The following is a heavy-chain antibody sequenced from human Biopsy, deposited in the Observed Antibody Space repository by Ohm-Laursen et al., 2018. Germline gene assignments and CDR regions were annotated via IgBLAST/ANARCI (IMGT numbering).Heavy chain of an antibody. CDR2: IYYSGTT. Sequence: PLSLTCTVSGGSVSSGGFYWSWIRQHPGKGLEWIGYIYYSGTTYYNPSLKSLVTISVDTSKNQFSLKLNSVTAADTAVYYCARRPYGGTRYWYFDLWGRGTLVTVSS. CDR1: GGSVSSGGFY. CDR3: ARRPYGGTRYWYFDL. D-gene: IGHD4-23*01. V-gene: IGHV4-31*01. J-gene: IGHJ2*01.